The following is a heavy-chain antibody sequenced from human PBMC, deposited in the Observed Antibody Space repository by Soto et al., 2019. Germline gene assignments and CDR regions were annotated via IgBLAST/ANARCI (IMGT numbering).Heavy chain of an antibody. CDR1: GITFSNAW. J-gene: IGHJ3*02. CDR3: TTTRPGTNVFDN. CDR2: IRSKTDGGTT. D-gene: IGHD6-13*01. Sequence: GGSVRLSCAASGITFSNAWMNWVRQAPGKGLEYIGRIRSKTDGGTTEYAAPVEGRFTISRDDSKNTLYLQMGGLKTEDTAVYYCTTTRPGTNVFDNWGQGTLVT. V-gene: IGHV3-15*01.